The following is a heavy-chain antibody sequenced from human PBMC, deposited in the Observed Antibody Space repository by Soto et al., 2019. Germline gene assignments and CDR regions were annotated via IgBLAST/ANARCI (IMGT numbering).Heavy chain of an antibody. V-gene: IGHV1-2*04. J-gene: IGHJ5*02. CDR2: INPNSGGT. D-gene: IGHD2-2*01. CDR3: ARGIVVVPAAIREGGWFDP. Sequence: ASVKVSCKASGYTFTGYYMHWVRQAPGQGLEWMGWINPNSGGTNYAQKFQGWVTMTRDTSISTAYMELSRLRSDDTAVYYCARGIVVVPAAIREGGWFDPWGQGTLVTVSS. CDR1: GYTFTGYY.